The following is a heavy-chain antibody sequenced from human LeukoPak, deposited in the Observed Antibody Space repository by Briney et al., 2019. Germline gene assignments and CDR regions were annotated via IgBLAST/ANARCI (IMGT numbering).Heavy chain of an antibody. D-gene: IGHD3-10*01. Sequence: SETLSLTCTVSGGSISSSSYYWGWIRQPPGKGLEWIGSIYYSGSTYYNPSLKSRVTISVDTSKNQFSLKLSSVTAADTAVYYCARPYSYYGSGSQWGQGTLLTVSS. V-gene: IGHV4-39*07. CDR1: GGSISSSSYY. CDR3: ARPYSYYGSGSQ. CDR2: IYYSGST. J-gene: IGHJ4*02.